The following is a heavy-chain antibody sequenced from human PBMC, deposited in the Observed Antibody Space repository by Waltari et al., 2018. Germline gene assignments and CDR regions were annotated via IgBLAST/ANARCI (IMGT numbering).Heavy chain of an antibody. CDR1: GFTFSRYG. V-gene: IGHV3-33*01. Sequence: QVQLVESGGGVVQPGRSLRLSCAASGFTFSRYGMHWVRQAPGKGLEWVAVIWNDGSNKDYADSVKGRFTISRDNSKNTLYLQMNSLRAEDTAVYYCARKNSGSYGGNWFDPWGQGTLVTVSS. CDR3: ARKNSGSYGGNWFDP. CDR2: IWNDGSNK. J-gene: IGHJ5*02. D-gene: IGHD1-26*01.